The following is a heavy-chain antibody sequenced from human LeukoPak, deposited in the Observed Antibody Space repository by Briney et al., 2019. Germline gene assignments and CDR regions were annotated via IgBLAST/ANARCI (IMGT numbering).Heavy chain of an antibody. CDR3: VMNWGTGRTLDY. CDR1: GGSFSSYY. Sequence: LETLSLTCAVYGGSFSSYYWTWIRQPPGKGLEWIGEINHSGSTNYNPSLRSRVTISVDTSKNQFSLKLSSVTAADTAVYYCVMNWGTGRTLDYWGQGTLVTVSS. D-gene: IGHD7-27*01. J-gene: IGHJ4*02. CDR2: INHSGST. V-gene: IGHV4-34*01.